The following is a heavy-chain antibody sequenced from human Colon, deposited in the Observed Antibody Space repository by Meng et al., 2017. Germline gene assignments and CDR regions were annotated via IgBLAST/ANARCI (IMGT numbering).Heavy chain of an antibody. J-gene: IGHJ4*02. CDR3: VRNDHCTSGTCYPHFDY. D-gene: IGHD2-15*01. Sequence: VPRHLSGAGLLKRSENLSLTLAVSGGYIHMRVWWMWVRQAPEKGLEWIGEIHSDGSTNYNPSLKSRLTLSLDKSTNQFSLSLSSVTAADTAVYYCVRNDHCTSGTCYPHFDYWGQGTLVTVSS. V-gene: IGHV4-4*02. CDR2: IHSDGST. CDR1: GGYIHMRVW.